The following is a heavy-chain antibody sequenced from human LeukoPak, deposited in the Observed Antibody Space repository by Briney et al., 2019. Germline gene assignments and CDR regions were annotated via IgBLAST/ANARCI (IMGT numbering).Heavy chain of an antibody. Sequence: GGSLRLSCAASGFTFSSYWMSWVRQAPGKGLEWVSLIYNAVTYADSVKGRFTISRDDSKNTLNLQMNSLRADDTAVYYCARLRGNTMVEYWGQGTLVTVSS. J-gene: IGHJ4*02. CDR1: GFTFSSYW. V-gene: IGHV3-53*01. CDR2: IYNAVT. D-gene: IGHD3-10*01. CDR3: ARLRGNTMVEY.